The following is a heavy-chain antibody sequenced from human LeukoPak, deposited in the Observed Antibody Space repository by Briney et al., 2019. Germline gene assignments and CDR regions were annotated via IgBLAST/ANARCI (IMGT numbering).Heavy chain of an antibody. D-gene: IGHD3-10*01. CDR3: ARGPSGTYYPHYFDY. Sequence: ASVKVSCKASGYTFTTYGISWVRQAPRHGLEWMGWISTYNGNTNYAQKLQDRVTMTTDTSTSTAYMELRGLRSDDTAVYYCARGPSGTYYPHYFDYWGQGTLVTVSS. J-gene: IGHJ4*02. V-gene: IGHV1-18*01. CDR1: GYTFTTYG. CDR2: ISTYNGNT.